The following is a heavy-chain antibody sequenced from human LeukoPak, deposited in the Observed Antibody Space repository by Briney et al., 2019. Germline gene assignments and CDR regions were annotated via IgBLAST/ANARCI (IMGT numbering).Heavy chain of an antibody. V-gene: IGHV4-59*01. J-gene: IGHJ1*01. D-gene: IGHD1-26*01. Sequence: SETLSLTCTVSGGSIGSYYWSWIRQPPGKGLEWIGYIYYSGNTNYNPSLKSRVTISVDTSKNQFSLKLSSVTAADTAVYYCARAGRSGSYRFQHWGQGTLVTVSS. CDR3: ARAGRSGSYRFQH. CDR1: GGSIGSYY. CDR2: IYYSGNT.